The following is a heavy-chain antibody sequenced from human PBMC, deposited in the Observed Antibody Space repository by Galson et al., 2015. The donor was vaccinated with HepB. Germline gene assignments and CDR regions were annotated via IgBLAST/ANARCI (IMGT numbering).Heavy chain of an antibody. CDR1: GFTFSDYY. V-gene: IGHV3-11*06. D-gene: IGHD6-19*01. J-gene: IGHJ2*01. CDR3: ARTPPLAGDRYFDL. Sequence: SLRLSCAASGFTFSDYYMSWIRQAPGKGLEWVSYISSSSSYTNYADSVKGRFTISRDNAKNSLYLQMNSLRAEDTAVYYCARTPPLAGDRYFDLWGRGTLVTVSS. CDR2: ISSSSSYT.